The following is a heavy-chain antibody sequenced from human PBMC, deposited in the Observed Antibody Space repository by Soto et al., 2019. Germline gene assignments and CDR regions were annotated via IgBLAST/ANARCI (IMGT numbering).Heavy chain of an antibody. D-gene: IGHD5-18*01. CDR2: INPNSGGT. V-gene: IGHV1-2*02. CDR1: GYTFTGYY. J-gene: IGHJ6*02. CDR3: ATSGYSYGYYYYYGMDV. Sequence: ASVKVSCKASGYTFTGYYMHWVRQAPGQGLEWMGWINPNSGGTNYAQKFQGRVTMTRDTSISTAYMELSRLRSGDTAVYYCATSGYSYGYYYYYGMDVWGQGTTVTVSS.